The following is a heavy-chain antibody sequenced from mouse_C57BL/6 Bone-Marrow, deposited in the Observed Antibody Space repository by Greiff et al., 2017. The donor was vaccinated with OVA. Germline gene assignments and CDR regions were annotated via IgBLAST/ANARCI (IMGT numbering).Heavy chain of an antibody. CDR3: TRGGLDRRVYAMDY. J-gene: IGHJ4*01. CDR1: GFTFSDYG. Sequence: EVHLVESGGGLVQPGGSLKLSCAASGFTFSDYGMAWVRQAPRKGPEWVAFISNLAYSIYYADTVTGRFTISRENAKNTLYLEMSSLRSEDTAMFFCTRGGLDRRVYAMDYWGQGPSVTVST. V-gene: IGHV5-15*01. D-gene: IGHD2-14*01. CDR2: ISNLAYSI.